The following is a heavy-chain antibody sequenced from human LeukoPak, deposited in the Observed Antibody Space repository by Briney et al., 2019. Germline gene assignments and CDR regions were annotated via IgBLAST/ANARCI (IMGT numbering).Heavy chain of an antibody. V-gene: IGHV3-11*01. J-gene: IGHJ4*02. CDR2: ISSSTTTI. CDR1: GFTFSDYY. CDR3: TRAERELGYYIDY. Sequence: GGSLRLSCAASGFTFSDYYMIWIRQAPGKGLEWVSYISSSTTTIYYADSVRGRFTISRDNAKNSLYLQMNSLRAEDTAVYYCTRAERELGYYIDYWGQGTLVTVSS. D-gene: IGHD7-27*01.